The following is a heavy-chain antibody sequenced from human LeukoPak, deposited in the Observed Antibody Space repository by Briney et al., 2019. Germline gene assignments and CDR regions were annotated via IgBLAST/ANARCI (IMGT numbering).Heavy chain of an antibody. CDR1: GFAFSAYK. Sequence: GGSLRLSCAASGFAFSAYKMHWVRQAPRKGLVWVSRISTDGYTTDYADFVQGRFTASRDNTKSTWSLEMNSLRAEDTAVYYCVVGGSPGYWGQGTLVTVSS. CDR2: ISTDGYTT. D-gene: IGHD2-15*01. CDR3: VVGGSPGY. J-gene: IGHJ4*02. V-gene: IGHV3-74*01.